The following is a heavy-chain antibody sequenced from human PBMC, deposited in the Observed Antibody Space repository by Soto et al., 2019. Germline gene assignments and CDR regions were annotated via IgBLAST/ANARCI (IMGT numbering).Heavy chain of an antibody. V-gene: IGHV2-5*01. Sequence: QITLKESGPTLVKPTQTLTLTCTFSGFSLSTSGVGVGWIRQPPGKALEWLALIYWNDDKRYSLSLKSRLTITKDTTKNQLVLTMTNMDPVDTATYYCANTPYYDSSGNTIYYYYYYGMDVWGQGTTVTVSS. J-gene: IGHJ6*02. CDR2: IYWNDDK. D-gene: IGHD3-22*01. CDR3: ANTPYYDSSGNTIYYYYYYGMDV. CDR1: GFSLSTSGVG.